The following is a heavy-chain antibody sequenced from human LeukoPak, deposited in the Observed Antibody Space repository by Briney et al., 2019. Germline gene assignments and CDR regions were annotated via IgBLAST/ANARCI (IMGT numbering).Heavy chain of an antibody. V-gene: IGHV3-21*01. CDR2: ICSSSSYI. J-gene: IGHJ3*02. Sequence: GGPLRLSCAASGFTFSSYNMIWVRQAPGKGLECVSSICSSSSYIYYAHSVTGRFTISRDNAKNSLYLQMNSLRAEDTAVYYCARFNRLDAFDIWGQGTMVTVSS. D-gene: IGHD1-14*01. CDR3: ARFNRLDAFDI. CDR1: GFTFSSYN.